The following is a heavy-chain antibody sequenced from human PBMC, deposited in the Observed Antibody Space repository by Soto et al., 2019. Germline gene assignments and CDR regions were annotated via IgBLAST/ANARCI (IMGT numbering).Heavy chain of an antibody. D-gene: IGHD6-19*01. CDR2: IIPIFGTA. CDR1: GGTFSSYA. V-gene: IGHV1-69*13. CDR3: ARSGIAVAGIGYFDY. Sequence: SVKVSCKASGGTFSSYAISWVRQAPGQGLEWTGGIIPIFGTANYAQKFQGRVTITADESTSTAYMELSSLRSEDTAVYYCARSGIAVAGIGYFDYWGQGTLVTVSS. J-gene: IGHJ4*02.